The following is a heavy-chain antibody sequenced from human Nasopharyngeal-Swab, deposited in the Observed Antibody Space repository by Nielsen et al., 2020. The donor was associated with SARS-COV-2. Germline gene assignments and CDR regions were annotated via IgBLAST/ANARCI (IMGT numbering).Heavy chain of an antibody. Sequence: VCQAPGKGLEWVSVIYSGGSSTYYADSVKDRFTISRDNSKNTLYLQMNSLRAEDTAVYYCAKSTTVTRWGYYYYGMDVWGQGTTVTVSS. V-gene: IGHV3-23*03. D-gene: IGHD4-17*01. CDR2: IYSGGSST. J-gene: IGHJ6*02. CDR3: AKSTTVTRWGYYYYGMDV.